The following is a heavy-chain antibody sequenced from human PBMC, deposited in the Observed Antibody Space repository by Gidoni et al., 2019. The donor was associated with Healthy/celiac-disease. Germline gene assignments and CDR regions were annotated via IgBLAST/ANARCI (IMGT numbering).Heavy chain of an antibody. Sequence: EVQLLESGGGLVQPGGSLRLSCAASGFTFSSYAMSWVRQAPGKGLEWVSAISGSCGSTYYADSVKGRFTISRDNSKNTLYLQMNSLRAEDTAVYYCAKAAHAYDSSVYPRGGYFDYWGQGTLVTVSS. D-gene: IGHD3-22*01. CDR3: AKAAHAYDSSVYPRGGYFDY. CDR1: GFTFSSYA. J-gene: IGHJ4*02. CDR2: ISGSCGST. V-gene: IGHV3-23*01.